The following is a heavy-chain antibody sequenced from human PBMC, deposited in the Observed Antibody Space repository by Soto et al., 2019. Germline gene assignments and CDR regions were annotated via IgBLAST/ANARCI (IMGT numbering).Heavy chain of an antibody. D-gene: IGHD1-20*01. Sequence: ESGGGLVQPGGSLRLSCVASGLTSRVFAMTWFARPQGKGLEWVSTPGLSGRTTYYGDSVKGRFTVSRDNSKNTLDLQMSSLRAEDTAVYYCATVHNTSRSFNFWGRGTLVTVSS. CDR3: ATVHNTSRSFNF. J-gene: IGHJ4*02. V-gene: IGHV3-23*01. CDR2: PGLSGRTT. CDR1: GLTSRVFA.